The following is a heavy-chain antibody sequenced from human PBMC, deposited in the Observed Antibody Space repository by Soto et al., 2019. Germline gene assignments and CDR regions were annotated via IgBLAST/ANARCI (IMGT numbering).Heavy chain of an antibody. Sequence: EVQLLESGGGLVQPGGSLRLSCAASGFTFSSYAMSWDRQAPGKGLEWVSAISGSGGSTYYADSVKGRFTISRDNSKNTLYLQMTSLRAEDTAVYSCAKRYGGNAYYYYGMDVWGQGTTVTVSS. CDR2: ISGSGGST. J-gene: IGHJ6*02. CDR3: AKRYGGNAYYYYGMDV. CDR1: GFTFSSYA. V-gene: IGHV3-23*01. D-gene: IGHD2-15*01.